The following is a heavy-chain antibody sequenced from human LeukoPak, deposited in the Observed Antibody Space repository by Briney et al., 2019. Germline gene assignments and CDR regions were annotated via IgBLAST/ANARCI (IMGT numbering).Heavy chain of an antibody. Sequence: PSETLSLTCTVSGGSISSSSYYWGWIRQPPGKGLEWIGSIYYSGSTYYNPSLKSRVTISVDTSKNQFSLKLSSVTAADTAVYYCARDAFTTRYCSSTSCYKGNWFDPWGQGTLVTVSS. CDR3: ARDAFTTRYCSSTSCYKGNWFDP. CDR1: GGSISSSSYY. V-gene: IGHV4-39*02. D-gene: IGHD2-2*02. J-gene: IGHJ5*02. CDR2: IYYSGST.